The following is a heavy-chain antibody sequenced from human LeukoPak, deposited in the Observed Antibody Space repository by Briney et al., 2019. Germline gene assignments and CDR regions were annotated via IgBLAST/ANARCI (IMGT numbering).Heavy chain of an antibody. D-gene: IGHD2-2*01. CDR1: GGSISSGGYY. J-gene: IGHJ4*02. Sequence: SETLSLTCTVSGGSISSGGYYWSWIRQPPGKGLDWIGYINYSGTTYYNPSLECRVTISVDTSKNQFSLKLTSVTAADTAVYYCARTIEVVSLGWYSFDYWGQGTLVTVSS. V-gene: IGHV4-31*03. CDR2: INYSGTT. CDR3: ARTIEVVSLGWYSFDY.